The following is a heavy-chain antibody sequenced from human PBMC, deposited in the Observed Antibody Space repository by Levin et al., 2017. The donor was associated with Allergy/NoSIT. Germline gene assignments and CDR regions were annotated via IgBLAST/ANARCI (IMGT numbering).Heavy chain of an antibody. V-gene: IGHV4-59*01. CDR2: IYYSGST. J-gene: IGHJ4*02. CDR3: ARGNDYGDYGFDY. Sequence: SQTLSLTCTVSGGSISSYYWSWIRQPPGKGLEWIGYIYYSGSTNYNPSLKSRVTISVDTSKNQFSLKLSSVTAADTAVYYCARGNDYGDYGFDYWGQGTLVTVSS. D-gene: IGHD4-17*01. CDR1: GGSISSYY.